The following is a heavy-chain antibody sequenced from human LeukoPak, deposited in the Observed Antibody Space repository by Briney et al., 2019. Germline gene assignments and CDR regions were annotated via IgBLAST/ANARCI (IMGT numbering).Heavy chain of an antibody. CDR2: ISSLGGST. CDR3: MKDRGILLWFGEPDY. D-gene: IGHD3-10*01. V-gene: IGHV3-64D*06. CDR1: GSSFSSSA. Sequence: GGTLRLSCSASGSSFSSSAMCWVHQAPGKGLEYVSAISSLGGSTYYADFVKGRFTISRENSKNPLYLQISSLRAEDTAVYYCMKDRGILLWFGEPDYWGQGTLVTLSS. J-gene: IGHJ4*02.